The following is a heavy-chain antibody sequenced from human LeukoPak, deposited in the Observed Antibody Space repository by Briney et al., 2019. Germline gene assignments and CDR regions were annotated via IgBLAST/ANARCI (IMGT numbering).Heavy chain of an antibody. CDR2: ISSSGSTI. CDR3: ARDATAVSYFGVLTRYNWFDH. V-gene: IGHV3-11*04. CDR1: GFTFSDY. D-gene: IGHD3-3*01. Sequence: VGSLRLSSAASGFTFSDYMSWIRQAAGTGLEWVSYISSSGSTIYYAESVKGRFTISTDNRKKAMYLQMNSLRAEGTAVYSLARDATAVSYFGVLTRYNWFDHWGQGSLVTVSS. J-gene: IGHJ5*02.